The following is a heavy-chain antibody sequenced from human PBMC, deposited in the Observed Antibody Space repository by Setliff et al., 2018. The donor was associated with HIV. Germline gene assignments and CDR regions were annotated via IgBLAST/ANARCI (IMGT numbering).Heavy chain of an antibody. J-gene: IGHJ4*02. D-gene: IGHD3-22*01. Sequence: SETLSLTCAVYGGSFSDYYWSWIRQAPGKGLEWIGEINHSGRTNFNPSLKSRATISVDTSKTQFSLNLTSVTAADTAIYYCARVIQSSSFPFECWGQGTLVTVPQ. CDR3: ARVIQSSSFPFEC. V-gene: IGHV4-34*09. CDR1: GGSFSDYY. CDR2: INHSGRT.